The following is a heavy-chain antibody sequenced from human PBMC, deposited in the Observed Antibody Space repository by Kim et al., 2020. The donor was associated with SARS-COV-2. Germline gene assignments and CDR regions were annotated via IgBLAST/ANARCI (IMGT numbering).Heavy chain of an antibody. CDR3: ARDNSNYYGSGSYYLDY. J-gene: IGHJ4*02. V-gene: IGHV4-59*01. D-gene: IGHD3-10*01. Sequence: SETLSLTCTVSGGSISSYYWSWIRQPPGKGLEWIGYIYYSGSTNYNPSLKSRVTISVDTSKNQFSLKLSSVTAADTAVYYCARDNSNYYGSGSYYLDYWGQGTLVTVSS. CDR2: IYYSGST. CDR1: GGSISSYY.